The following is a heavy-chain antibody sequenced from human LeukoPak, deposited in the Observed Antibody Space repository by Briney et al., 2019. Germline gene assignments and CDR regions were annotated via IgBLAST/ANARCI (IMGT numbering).Heavy chain of an antibody. J-gene: IGHJ5*02. D-gene: IGHD3-16*01. CDR3: ARDMIILQS. Sequence: PGGPLRLSCSASGFIFSNYWMTWGRQAPGKGLEWVANIKQDGSEKYYVDSVKGRFTISRDNATKSLYLQMNSLRAEDTAVYFCARDMIILQSWGQRTLVSVSS. CDR2: IKQDGSEK. V-gene: IGHV3-7*04. CDR1: GFIFSNYW.